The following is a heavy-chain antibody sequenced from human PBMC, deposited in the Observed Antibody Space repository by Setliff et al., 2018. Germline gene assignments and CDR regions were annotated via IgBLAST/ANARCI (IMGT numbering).Heavy chain of an antibody. CDR2: IRSSNSYT. CDR3: ARENYYGSGSRVFDY. CDR1: GFTFSDYY. Sequence: PGGSLRLSCVVSGFTFSDYYMSWIRQAPGKGLEWVSYIRSSNSYTNYADSVKGRFTISRDNAKNSLYLQMNSLRAEDTAVYYCARENYYGSGSRVFDYWGQGTLVTVSS. V-gene: IGHV3-11*05. J-gene: IGHJ4*02. D-gene: IGHD3-10*01.